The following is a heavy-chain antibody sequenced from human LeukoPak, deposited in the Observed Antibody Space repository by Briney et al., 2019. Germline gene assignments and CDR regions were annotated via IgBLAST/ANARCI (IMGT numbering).Heavy chain of an antibody. CDR1: GFTFSSYG. J-gene: IGHJ6*03. Sequence: PGGSLRLSCAASGFTFSSYGMHWVRQAPGKGLEWVAVISYDGSNKYYADSVKGRFTISRDNSKNTLYLQMNSLRAEDTAVYYCAKDEAGSSSWYPYYYYYYMDVWGKGTTVTVSS. V-gene: IGHV3-30*18. CDR3: AKDEAGSSSWYPYYYYYYMDV. CDR2: ISYDGSNK. D-gene: IGHD6-13*01.